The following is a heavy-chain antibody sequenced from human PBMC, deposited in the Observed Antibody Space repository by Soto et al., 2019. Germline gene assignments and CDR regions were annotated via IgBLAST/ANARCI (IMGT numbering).Heavy chain of an antibody. J-gene: IGHJ6*02. D-gene: IGHD4-4*01. CDR1: GYTFSDFD. CDR2: MNAKSGDT. Sequence: ASVKVSCKASGYTFSDFDINWLRQASGQGREWMGWMNAKSGDTFFPQRFQGKFNMTWDTSLSTAYMEVGSLTSDDTAIYYCARGNPLNYAGFDVWGQVPTCTFSS. CDR3: ARGNPLNYAGFDV. V-gene: IGHV1-8*01.